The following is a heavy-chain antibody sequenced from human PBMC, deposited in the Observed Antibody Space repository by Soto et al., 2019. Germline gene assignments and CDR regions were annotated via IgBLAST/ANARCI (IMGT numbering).Heavy chain of an antibody. D-gene: IGHD6-13*01. V-gene: IGHV3-74*01. J-gene: IGHJ4*02. CDR1: GFTFSSYW. CDR2: INSDGSST. CDR3: ARPDRRDIAAAAY. Sequence: GGSLRLSCAASGFTFSSYWMHWVRQAPGKGLVWVSRINSDGSSTSYADSVKGRFTISRDNAKNTLYLQMNSLRAEDTAVYYCARPDRRDIAAAAYWGQGTLVTVS.